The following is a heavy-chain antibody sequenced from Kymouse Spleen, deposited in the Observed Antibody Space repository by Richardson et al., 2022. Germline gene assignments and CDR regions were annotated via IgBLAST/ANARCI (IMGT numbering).Heavy chain of an antibody. CDR2: ISYDGSNK. J-gene: IGHJ6*02. D-gene: IGHD6-6*01. CDR3: AKDRRSIAARLGYYYYYGMDV. V-gene: IGHV3-30*18. Sequence: QVQLVESGGGVVQPGRSLRLSCAASGFTFSSYGMHWVRQAPGKGLEWVAVISYDGSNKYYADSVKGRFTISRDNSKNTLYLQMNSLRAEDTAVYYCAKDRRSIAARLGYYYYYGMDVWGQGTTVTVSS. CDR1: GFTFSSYG.